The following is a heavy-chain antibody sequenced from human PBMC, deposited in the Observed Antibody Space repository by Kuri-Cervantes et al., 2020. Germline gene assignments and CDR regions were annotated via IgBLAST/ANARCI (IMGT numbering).Heavy chain of an antibody. CDR2: ISDDGRTD. Sequence: SCAGSGSVFSNNGMHWVRQAPGKGLEWVAVISDDGRTDFYADSVKGRFTISRDNSKATVFLQMNSLRPEDTAVYYCARGHYDILAGYWHWGQGTLVTVSS. J-gene: IGHJ4*02. CDR3: ARGHYDILAGYWH. CDR1: GSVFSNNG. V-gene: IGHV3-30*03. D-gene: IGHD3-9*01.